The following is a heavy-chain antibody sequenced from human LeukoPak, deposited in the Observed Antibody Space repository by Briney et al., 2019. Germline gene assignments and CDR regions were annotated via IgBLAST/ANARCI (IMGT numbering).Heavy chain of an antibody. V-gene: IGHV3-23*01. D-gene: IGHD1-26*01. CDR2: ISSGGVST. J-gene: IGHJ4*02. Sequence: GGSLRLSCAASGFTFSTYVMNWVRQAPGKGLEWVSSISSGGVSTYYADSVKGRFTISRDNSKNTLYLQMNSLRAEDTAVYYCAKAGIVGATTPPVFDYWGQGTLVTVSS. CDR1: GFTFSTYV. CDR3: AKAGIVGATTPPVFDY.